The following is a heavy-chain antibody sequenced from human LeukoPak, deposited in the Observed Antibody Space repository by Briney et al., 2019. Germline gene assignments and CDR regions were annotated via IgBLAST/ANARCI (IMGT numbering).Heavy chain of an antibody. CDR2: ISSSSSYI. V-gene: IGHV3-21*01. J-gene: IGHJ4*02. CDR3: ARDSSYYYDSSGYAHDY. D-gene: IGHD3-22*01. CDR1: GFTFSGYS. Sequence: PGGSLRLSCAASGFTFSGYSMNWVRQAPGKGLEWVSSISSSSSYIYYADSVKGRFTISRDNAKNSLYLQMNSLRAEDTAVYYCARDSSYYYDSSGYAHDYWGQGTLVTVSS.